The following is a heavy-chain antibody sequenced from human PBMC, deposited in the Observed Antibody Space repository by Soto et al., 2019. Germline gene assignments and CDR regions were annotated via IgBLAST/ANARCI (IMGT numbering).Heavy chain of an antibody. D-gene: IGHD3-10*01. CDR3: ARGRGSGTTPFDS. CDR1: GFTVSSNY. Sequence: EVQLVESGGDLVQPVGSLRLSCAASGFTVSSNYMSWVRQAPGKGLEWVSIIYSGGATYYADSVKGRFTISRDTSTNTLYLQMNSLRAEDTAVYYCARGRGSGTTPFDSWGQGTLVTVSS. J-gene: IGHJ4*02. V-gene: IGHV3-66*01. CDR2: IYSGGAT.